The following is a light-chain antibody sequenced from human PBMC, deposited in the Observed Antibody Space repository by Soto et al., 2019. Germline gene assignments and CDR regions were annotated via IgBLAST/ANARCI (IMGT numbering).Light chain of an antibody. J-gene: IGKJ2*01. CDR3: QQYDSSLYT. CDR2: AAS. CDR1: QSVATSF. Sequence: EIVLTQSPGTLSLSPGERATLSCRASQSVATSFLAWYQQKPGQAPSLLIYAASSRATGIPARFSGSGSGTDFTLTISRLEPEDFAVYYCQQYDSSLYTFGQGTKLEIK. V-gene: IGKV3-20*01.